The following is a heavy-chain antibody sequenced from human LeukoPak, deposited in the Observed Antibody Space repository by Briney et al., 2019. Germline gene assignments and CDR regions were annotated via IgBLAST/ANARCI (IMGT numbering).Heavy chain of an antibody. J-gene: IGHJ4*02. CDR1: GFTFSSSG. CDR3: AKDGPGYFGS. Sequence: GGSLRLSCAASGFTFSSSGLHWVRQAPGKGLEWVAGIWYDGTNKDNADAVKGRFTISRDNSNNMLYLEMNSLRPEDTAIYYCAKDGPGYFGSWGQGTLVTVSS. V-gene: IGHV3-33*06. CDR2: IWYDGTNK.